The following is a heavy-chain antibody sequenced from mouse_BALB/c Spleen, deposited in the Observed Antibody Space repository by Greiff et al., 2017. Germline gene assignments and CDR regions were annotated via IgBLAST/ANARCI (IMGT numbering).Heavy chain of an antibody. D-gene: IGHD1-1*01. CDR3: ATGDYYGSSLAWFAY. Sequence: QVQLKESGPGLVAPSQSLSITCTVSGFSLTSYGVHWVRQPPGKGLEWLGVIWAGGSTNYNSALMSRLSISKDNSKSQVFLKMNSLQTDDTAMYYCATGDYYGSSLAWFAYWGQGTLVTVSA. J-gene: IGHJ3*01. CDR2: IWAGGST. V-gene: IGHV2-9*02. CDR1: GFSLTSYG.